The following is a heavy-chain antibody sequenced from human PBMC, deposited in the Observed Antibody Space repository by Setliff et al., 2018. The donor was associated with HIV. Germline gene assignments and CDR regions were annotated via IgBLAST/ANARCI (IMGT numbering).Heavy chain of an antibody. J-gene: IGHJ6*03. D-gene: IGHD2-15*01. CDR3: ARGIPASHYFFFYMYV. CDR1: GGSLNNYY. CDR2: INHSGTT. V-gene: IGHV4-34*01. Sequence: SETLSLTCAVHGGSLNNYYWSWIRQSPGKGLEWIGRINHSGTTSYSPSPRSRVTISLNTSQEEFTLRLTSVTAADTGVYYCARGIPASHYFFFYMYVWGKGSTVTVSS.